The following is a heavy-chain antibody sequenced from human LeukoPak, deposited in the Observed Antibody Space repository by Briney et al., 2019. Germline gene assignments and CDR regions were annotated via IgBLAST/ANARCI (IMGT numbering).Heavy chain of an antibody. V-gene: IGHV3-11*01. J-gene: IGHJ5*02. CDR3: ARDRIWDIVGATSWFDP. CDR1: GFTFSDYY. CDR2: ISSSGSTI. Sequence: PGGSLRLSCAASGFTFSDYYMSWNRQAPGKGLEWVSYISSSGSTIYYADSVKGRFTISRDNAKNSLYLQMNSLRAEDTAVYYCARDRIWDIVGATSWFDPWGQGTLVTVSS. D-gene: IGHD1-26*01.